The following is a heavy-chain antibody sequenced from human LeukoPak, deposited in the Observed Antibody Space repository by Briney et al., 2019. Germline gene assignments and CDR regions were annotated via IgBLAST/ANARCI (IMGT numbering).Heavy chain of an antibody. CDR1: GFTFSDYY. CDR3: ARAEGFGELLSHIYFDY. CDR2: ISSSGSTI. Sequence: GGSLRLSCAASGFTFSDYYMSWIRQAPGKGLEWVSYISSSGSTIYYADSVKGRFTISRDNAKDSLYLQMNSLRAEDTAVYYCARAEGFGELLSHIYFDYWGQGTLVTVSS. J-gene: IGHJ4*02. D-gene: IGHD3-10*01. V-gene: IGHV3-11*01.